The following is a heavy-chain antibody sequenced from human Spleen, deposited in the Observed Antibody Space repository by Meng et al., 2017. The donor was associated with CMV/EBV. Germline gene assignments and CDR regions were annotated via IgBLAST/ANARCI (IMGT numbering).Heavy chain of an antibody. CDR2: IYTSGST. D-gene: IGHD3-10*01. CDR1: GGSISSYY. V-gene: IGHV4-4*07. J-gene: IGHJ4*02. CDR3: ARILWFGELQYYFDY. Sequence: QVQLQESGPCLVKPSVTLSLTCTVSGGSISSYYWSWIRQPAGKGLEWIGRIYTSGSTNYNPSLKSRVTMSVDTSKNQFSLKLSSVTAADTAVYYCARILWFGELQYYFDYWGQGTLVTVSS.